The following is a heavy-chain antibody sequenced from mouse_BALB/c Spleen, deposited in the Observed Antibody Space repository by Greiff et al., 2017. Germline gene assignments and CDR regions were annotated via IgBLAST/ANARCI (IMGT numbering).Heavy chain of an antibody. V-gene: IGHV1-14*01. CDR3: ASIGYGSSYDAMDY. D-gene: IGHD1-1*01. CDR1: GYTFTSYV. CDR2: INPYNDGT. Sequence: VQLKQSGPELVKPGASVKMSCKASGYTFTSYVMHWVKQKPGQGLEWIGYINPYNDGTKYNEKFKGKATLTSDKSSSTAYMELSSLTSEDSAVYYCASIGYGSSYDAMDYWGQGTSVTVSS. J-gene: IGHJ4*01.